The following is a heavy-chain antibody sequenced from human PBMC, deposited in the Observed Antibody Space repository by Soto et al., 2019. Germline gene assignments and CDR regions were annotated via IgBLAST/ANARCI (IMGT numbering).Heavy chain of an antibody. J-gene: IGHJ4*02. CDR3: ARDTYANFDY. V-gene: IGHV1-2*02. Sequence: SLKGACKASGYTLTVYYMDWGRQAHGQGLEWMGWVNPGNGTTSFAQKFQGRVTMTRDTFISTAYMELSGLRSDDSAMYYCARDTYANFDYWGQGTLVTVSS. CDR2: VNPGNGTT. CDR1: GYTLTVYY. D-gene: IGHD2-8*01.